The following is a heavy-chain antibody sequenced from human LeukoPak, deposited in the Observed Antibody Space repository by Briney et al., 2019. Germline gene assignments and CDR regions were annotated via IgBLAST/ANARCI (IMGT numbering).Heavy chain of an antibody. Sequence: SETLSLTCTLSGGSVSSSRFHWGWIRQPPGKRLEWIGNIYYSGSTSYKPSLKSRVTMSLDTPKNQFSLTLRSLTAADTAVYYCATPSGNAFDIWGQGIMVTVSS. CDR2: IYYSGST. J-gene: IGHJ3*02. CDR1: GGSVSSSRFH. CDR3: ATPSGNAFDI. D-gene: IGHD3-10*01. V-gene: IGHV4-39*07.